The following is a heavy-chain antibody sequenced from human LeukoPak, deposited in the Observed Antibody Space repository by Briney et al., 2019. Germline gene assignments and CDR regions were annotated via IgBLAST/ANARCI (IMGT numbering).Heavy chain of an antibody. J-gene: IGHJ4*02. CDR3: ARVEYSSSSLFDY. Sequence: SETLSLTCTVSGGSISSYYWSWIRQPPGKGLEWIGYIYYSGSTNYNPSLKSRVTISVDTSKNQFSLKLSSVTAADTAVYYCARVEYSSSSLFDYWGQGTLVTASS. V-gene: IGHV4-59*01. CDR2: IYYSGST. CDR1: GGSISSYY. D-gene: IGHD6-6*01.